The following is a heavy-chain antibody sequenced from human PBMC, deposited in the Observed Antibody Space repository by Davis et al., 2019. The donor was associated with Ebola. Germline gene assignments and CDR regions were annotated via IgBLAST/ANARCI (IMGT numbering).Heavy chain of an antibody. CDR2: ISSSSTYI. D-gene: IGHD4-17*01. J-gene: IGHJ6*02. CDR1: GFTFSSYS. V-gene: IGHV3-21*04. CDR3: ARGEGDYETFYYYYSMDV. Sequence: GESLKISCAASGFTFSSYSMNWVRQAPGKGLEWVSSISSSSTYIYYADSVKGRFTISRDNAKNSLYLQMNSLRAEDTAVYYCARGEGDYETFYYYYSMDVWGQGTTVTVSS.